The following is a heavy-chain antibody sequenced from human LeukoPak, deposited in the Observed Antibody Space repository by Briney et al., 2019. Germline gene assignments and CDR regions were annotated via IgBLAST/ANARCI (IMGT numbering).Heavy chain of an antibody. CDR2: IYYSGST. CDR3: AVLRIDSSGYYFRPIETYYYMDV. D-gene: IGHD3-22*01. V-gene: IGHV4-39*07. CDR1: GGSISSSSYY. J-gene: IGHJ6*03. Sequence: NPSETLSLTCTVSGGSISSSSYYWGWIRQPPGKGLEWIGSIYYSGSTYYNPSLKSRVTISVDTSKNQFSLKLSSVTAADTAVYYCAVLRIDSSGYYFRPIETYYYMDVWGKGTTVTVSS.